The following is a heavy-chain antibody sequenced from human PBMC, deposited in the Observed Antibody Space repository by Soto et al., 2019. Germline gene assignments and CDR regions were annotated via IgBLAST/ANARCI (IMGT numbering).Heavy chain of an antibody. CDR2: IYHSGST. J-gene: IGHJ4*02. CDR3: ARDKITGLFDY. Sequence: PSETLSLTCAVSGGSISRCAYSWSWIRQPPGKGLEWIGYIYHSGSTYYNPSLKSRVTISVDTSKNQFSLKLTSVTAADTAVYYCARDKITGLFDYWGQGTLVTVSS. V-gene: IGHV4-30-2*01. D-gene: IGHD2-8*02. CDR1: GGSISRCAYS.